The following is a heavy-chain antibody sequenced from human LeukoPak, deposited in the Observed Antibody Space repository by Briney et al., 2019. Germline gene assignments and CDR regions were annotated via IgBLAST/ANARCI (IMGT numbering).Heavy chain of an antibody. J-gene: IGHJ2*01. V-gene: IGHV5-51*01. D-gene: IGHD4-23*01. CDR2: MYPDDSNY. CDR3: ARSGKGQHKYFDL. Sequence: GEPLNISCKASGYSFTNYWIGWVRQMPGKGLEWMGSMYPDDSNYRYTPSCQGHFTISADTSISTSYLQWSTLEASDRAMYYCARSGKGQHKYFDLWGRGTLVTVSS. CDR1: GYSFTNYW.